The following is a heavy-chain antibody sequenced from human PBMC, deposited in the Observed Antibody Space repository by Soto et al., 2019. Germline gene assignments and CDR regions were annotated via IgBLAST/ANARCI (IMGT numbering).Heavy chain of an antibody. CDR3: ASGGKYCSSTSCYPEGWFDP. CDR1: GGSISSSNW. Sequence: SETLSLTCAVSGGSISSSNWWSWVRQPPGKGLEWIGEIYHSGSTNYNPSLKSRVTISVDRSKNQFSLKLSSVTAADTAVYYCASGGKYCSSTSCYPEGWFDPWGQGTLVTVSS. D-gene: IGHD2-2*01. CDR2: IYHSGST. J-gene: IGHJ5*02. V-gene: IGHV4-4*02.